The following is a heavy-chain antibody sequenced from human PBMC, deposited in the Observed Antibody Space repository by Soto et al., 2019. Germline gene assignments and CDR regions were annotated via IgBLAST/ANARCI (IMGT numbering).Heavy chain of an antibody. J-gene: IGHJ3*02. Sequence: GGSLRLSCAASGFTFSSYAMSWVRQAPGKGLEWVSSISGSGGNTYYADSVKGRFTISRDNAKNTLYLQMNNLRAGDTAVYYCAKDPRGGGGRGSFDIWGQGTMVTVSS. CDR2: ISGSGGNT. D-gene: IGHD2-21*01. CDR1: GFTFSSYA. CDR3: AKDPRGGGGRGSFDI. V-gene: IGHV3-23*01.